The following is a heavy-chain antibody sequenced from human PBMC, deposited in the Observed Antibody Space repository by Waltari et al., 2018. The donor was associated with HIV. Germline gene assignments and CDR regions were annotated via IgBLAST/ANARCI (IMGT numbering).Heavy chain of an antibody. J-gene: IGHJ4*02. CDR1: GGAISSSSYS. Sequence: QLQLQESGPGLVKPSETLSLTCTVPGGAISSSSYSWGWIRQPPGKGLEWIGSIYYSGSTYYNPSLKSRVTISVDTSKNQFSLKLSSVTAADTAVYYCARHPRLGYSYGPLDYWGQGTLVTVSS. D-gene: IGHD5-18*01. V-gene: IGHV4-39*01. CDR3: ARHPRLGYSYGPLDY. CDR2: IYYSGST.